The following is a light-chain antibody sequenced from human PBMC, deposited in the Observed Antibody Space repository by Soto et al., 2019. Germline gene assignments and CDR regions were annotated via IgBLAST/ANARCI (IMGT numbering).Light chain of an antibody. CDR2: GAS. CDR1: QCMSID. Sequence: EIVMTQSPATLSVSPGERATLSCRASQCMSIDVALYQQKPGQAPRLLIYGASIRATGIPDRFSGSGSGTDFTLTISGLEPEDFAVYYCQQYATSPGTFGQGTKVDI. J-gene: IGKJ1*01. CDR3: QQYATSPGT. V-gene: IGKV3-20*01.